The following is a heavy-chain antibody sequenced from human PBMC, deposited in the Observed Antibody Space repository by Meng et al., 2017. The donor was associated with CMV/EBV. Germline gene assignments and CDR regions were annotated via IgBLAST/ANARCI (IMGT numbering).Heavy chain of an antibody. D-gene: IGHD3-22*01. Sequence: SETLSLTCTVSGGSISSSSYYWGWIRQPPGKGLEWIGSIYYSGSTYYNPSLKSRVTISVDTSKNPFSLKLSSVTAADTAVYYCARQGYYYDIGWFDPWGQGTLVTVSS. V-gene: IGHV4-39*01. CDR2: IYYSGST. CDR1: GGSISSSSYY. CDR3: ARQGYYYDIGWFDP. J-gene: IGHJ5*02.